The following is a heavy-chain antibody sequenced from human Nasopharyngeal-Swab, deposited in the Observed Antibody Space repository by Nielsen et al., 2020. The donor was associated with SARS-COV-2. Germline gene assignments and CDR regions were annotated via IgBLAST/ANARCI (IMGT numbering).Heavy chain of an antibody. D-gene: IGHD6-19*01. CDR2: ISSSSSYI. V-gene: IGHV3-21*01. J-gene: IGHJ3*02. Sequence: GESLKISCAASGFTFSSYSMNWVRQAPGKGLEWVSSISSSSSYIYYADSVKGRFTIPRDNAKNSLYLQMNSLRAEDTAVYYCARVRSLAGHDAFDIWGQGTMVTVSS. CDR1: GFTFSSYS. CDR3: ARVRSLAGHDAFDI.